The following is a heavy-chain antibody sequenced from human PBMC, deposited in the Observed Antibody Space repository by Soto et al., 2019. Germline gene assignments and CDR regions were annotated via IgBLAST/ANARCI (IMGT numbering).Heavy chain of an antibody. D-gene: IGHD3-3*01. J-gene: IGHJ6*03. V-gene: IGHV1-69*02. CDR1: GCTFSSYT. Sequence: ASVKVSCKASGCTFSSYTISWVRQAPGQGLEWMGRIIPILGIASYAQKFQGRVTITADKSTSTAYMELSSLRSEDTAVYYCARGGVVITSYYMDVWGKGTTVTVSS. CDR2: IIPILGIA. CDR3: ARGGVVITSYYMDV.